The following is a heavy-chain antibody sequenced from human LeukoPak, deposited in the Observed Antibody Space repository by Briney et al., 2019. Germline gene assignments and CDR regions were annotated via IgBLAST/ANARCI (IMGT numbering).Heavy chain of an antibody. V-gene: IGHV4-34*01. CDR3: ARLWFGELGTIDY. J-gene: IGHJ4*02. D-gene: IGHD3-10*01. CDR2: INHSGST. CDR1: GGSFSGYY. Sequence: SETLSLTCAVYGGSFSGYYWSWIRQPPGKGLEWIGEINHSGSTNYNPSLKSRVTISVDTSKNQFSLKLSSVTAADTAVYYCARLWFGELGTIDYWGQGTLVTVSS.